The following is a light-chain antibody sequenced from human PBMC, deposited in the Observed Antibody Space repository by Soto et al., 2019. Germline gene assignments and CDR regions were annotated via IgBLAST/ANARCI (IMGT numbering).Light chain of an antibody. CDR1: QTGSNSY. CDR2: GVS. J-gene: IGKJ1*01. Sequence: IVLTQSPSTLSLSPGERATLPCRAIQTGSNSYLAWYQQKSGQAPRLLIYGVSTRATGTPDRFSGSGSGTEFTLTIRRLEPEDFAVYFCQHYVYPQWTFGPGTKVDIK. CDR3: QHYVYPQWT. V-gene: IGKV3-20*01.